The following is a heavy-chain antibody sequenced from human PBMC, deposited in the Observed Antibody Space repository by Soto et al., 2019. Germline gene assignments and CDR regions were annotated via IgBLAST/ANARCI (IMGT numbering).Heavy chain of an antibody. CDR3: AKERTYYDYAGGMDV. Sequence: VGSLILSCLASGFTFSSYGMHGVLHAPGKGLEWVSVISYDGSNKYSADSVKGRFTISRDNSKNTLYLQMNSLRAEDTAVYYCAKERTYYDYAGGMDVWGQGTTVTVSS. D-gene: IGHD3-16*01. J-gene: IGHJ6*02. CDR1: GFTFSSYG. V-gene: IGHV3-30*18. CDR2: ISYDGSNK.